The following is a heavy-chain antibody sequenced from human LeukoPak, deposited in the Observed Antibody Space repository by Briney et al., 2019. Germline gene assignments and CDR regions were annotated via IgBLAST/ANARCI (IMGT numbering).Heavy chain of an antibody. V-gene: IGHV3-7*03. CDR1: GFIFNTFW. Sequence: PGGSLRLSCAASGFIFNTFWMNWVRLTPGKGLEWVAKINQDGSDMYYVDSVKGRFFVSRDNARDLVYLQMNSLRVDDTAEYYCARDFPGIGRGTFDFWGQGTIIIVSS. J-gene: IGHJ3*01. D-gene: IGHD3-10*01. CDR3: ARDFPGIGRGTFDF. CDR2: INQDGSDM.